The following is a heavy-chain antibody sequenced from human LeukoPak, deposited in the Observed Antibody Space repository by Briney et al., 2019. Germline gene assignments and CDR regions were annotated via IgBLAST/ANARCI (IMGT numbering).Heavy chain of an antibody. CDR1: GFTFSSYS. D-gene: IGHD6-19*01. V-gene: IGHV3-21*01. Sequence: TGGSLRLSCAASGFTFSSYSMNWVRQAPGKGLEWVSSISSSSSYIYYADSVKGLFTISRDNAKNSLYLQMNSLRAEDTAVYYCARDWIAVAGNDAFDIWGQGTMVTVSS. J-gene: IGHJ3*02. CDR3: ARDWIAVAGNDAFDI. CDR2: ISSSSSYI.